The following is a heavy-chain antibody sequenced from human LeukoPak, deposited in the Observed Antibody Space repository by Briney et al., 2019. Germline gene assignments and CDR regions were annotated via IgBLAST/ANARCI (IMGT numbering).Heavy chain of an antibody. D-gene: IGHD2/OR15-2a*01. Sequence: PGGSLRLSCAASGFTFSSYWMSWVRQAPGKGLEWVANIKQDGNERYYVDSVKGRFTISRDNAKNSLYLQMNSRRAEDTAVYYCARWNNVIIPIAPFDYWGQGTLVTVSS. V-gene: IGHV3-7*01. J-gene: IGHJ4*02. CDR2: IKQDGNER. CDR3: ARWNNVIIPIAPFDY. CDR1: GFTFSSYW.